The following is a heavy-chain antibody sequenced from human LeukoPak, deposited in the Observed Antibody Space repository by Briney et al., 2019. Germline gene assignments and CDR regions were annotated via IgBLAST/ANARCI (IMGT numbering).Heavy chain of an antibody. CDR1: GFTFSSYE. Sequence: PGGSLRLSCAASGFTFSSYEMNWVRQAPGKGLEWVSYISSSGSTIYYADSVKGRFTISRDNAKNTLYLQMNSLRAEDTAVYYCARDGGYDILTGYPSDYWGQGTLVTVSS. D-gene: IGHD3-9*01. V-gene: IGHV3-48*03. CDR3: ARDGGYDILTGYPSDY. CDR2: ISSSGSTI. J-gene: IGHJ4*02.